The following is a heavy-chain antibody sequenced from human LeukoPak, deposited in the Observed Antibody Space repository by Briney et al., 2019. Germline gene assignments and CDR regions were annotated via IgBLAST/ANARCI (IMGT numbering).Heavy chain of an antibody. CDR2: IYTSGST. CDR3: ARDILRFLEWTDDAFDI. J-gene: IGHJ3*02. CDR1: GASISSYY. D-gene: IGHD3-3*01. Sequence: SETLSLTCTVSGASISSYYWSWIRQPAGKGLEWIGRIYTSGSTNYNPSLKSRVTMSVDTSKNQFSLKLSSVTAADTAVYYCARDILRFLEWTDDAFDIWGQGTMVTVSS. V-gene: IGHV4-4*07.